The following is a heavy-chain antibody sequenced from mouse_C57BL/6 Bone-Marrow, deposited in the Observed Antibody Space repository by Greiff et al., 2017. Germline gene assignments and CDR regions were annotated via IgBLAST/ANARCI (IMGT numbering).Heavy chain of an antibody. CDR1: GYAFTNYL. J-gene: IGHJ3*01. D-gene: IGHD3-2*02. V-gene: IGHV1-54*01. CDR3: AREERLRGWFAY. Sequence: VQLQQSGAELVRPGTSVKVSCKASGYAFTNYLIEWVKQRPGQGLEWIGVINPGSGGTNYNEKFKGKATLTADKSSSTAYMQLSSLTSEDSAVYFCAREERLRGWFAYWGQGTLVTVSA. CDR2: INPGSGGT.